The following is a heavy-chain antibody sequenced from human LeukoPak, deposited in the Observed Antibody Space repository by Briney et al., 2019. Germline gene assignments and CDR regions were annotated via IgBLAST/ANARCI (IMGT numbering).Heavy chain of an antibody. V-gene: IGHV3-43*02. CDR2: ISGDGGST. J-gene: IGHJ4*02. CDR1: GFTFDDYA. Sequence: GGSLRLSCAASGFTFDDYAMHWVRQAPGKGLEWVSLISGDGGSTYYADSVKGRFTISRDNSKNSLYLQMNSLRTEDTALYYCAKDLHTDTAKVIPLYYWGQGTLVTVSS. CDR3: AKDLHTDTAKVIPLYY. D-gene: IGHD5-18*01.